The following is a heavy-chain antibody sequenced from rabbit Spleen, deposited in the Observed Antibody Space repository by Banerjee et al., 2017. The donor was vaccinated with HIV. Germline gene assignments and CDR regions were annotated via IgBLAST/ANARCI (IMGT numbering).Heavy chain of an antibody. D-gene: IGHD4-1*01. V-gene: IGHV1S45*01. CDR3: ARNYNSAWDL. J-gene: IGHJ4*01. Sequence: QEQLEESGGDLVKPEGSLTLTCTASGIDFSSNSYMCWVRQAPGKGLEWIACIDTGSSGFTYFASWAKGRFTISKTSSTTVTLQMTSLTAADTATYFCARNYNSAWDLWGPGTLVTVS. CDR1: GIDFSSNSY. CDR2: IDTGSSGFT.